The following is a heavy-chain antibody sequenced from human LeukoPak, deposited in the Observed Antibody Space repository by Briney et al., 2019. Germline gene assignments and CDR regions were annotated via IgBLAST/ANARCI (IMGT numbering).Heavy chain of an antibody. CDR3: AHRLDPPQWLGGYDAFDI. J-gene: IGHJ3*02. Sequence: SGPTLVNPTQTLTLTCTFSGFSLSTSGVGVGWIRQPPGKALEWLALIYWDDDKRYSPSLKSRLTITKDTSKNQVVLTMTNMDPVDTATYYCAHRLDPPQWLGGYDAFDIWGQGTMVTVSS. V-gene: IGHV2-5*02. D-gene: IGHD6-19*01. CDR2: IYWDDDK. CDR1: GFSLSTSGVG.